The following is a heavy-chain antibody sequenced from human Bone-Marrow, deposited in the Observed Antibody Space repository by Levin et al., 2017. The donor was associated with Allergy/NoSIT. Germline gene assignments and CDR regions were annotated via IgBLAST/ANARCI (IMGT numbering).Heavy chain of an antibody. CDR3: ARDGWRAECNGGSCYPLDY. Sequence: AGGSLRLSCAASGFTFTSYVLSWVRQAPGKGLEWVSSISGGGDTTYYADSVKGRFTISRDTSQNTLYLQMDNLRAEDTALYFCARDGWRAECNGGSCYPLDYWGQGTLVTVSS. CDR1: GFTFTSYV. D-gene: IGHD2-15*01. V-gene: IGHV3-23*01. J-gene: IGHJ4*02. CDR2: ISGGGDTT.